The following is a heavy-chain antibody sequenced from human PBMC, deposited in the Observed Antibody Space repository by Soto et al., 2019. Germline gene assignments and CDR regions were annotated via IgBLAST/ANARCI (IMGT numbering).Heavy chain of an antibody. CDR2: FDPEDGET. D-gene: IGHD3-22*01. Sequence: ASVKVSCKVSGYTLTELSMHWVRQAPGKGLEWMGGFDPEDGETIYAQKFQGRVTMTEDTSTDTAYMELSSLRSEGTAVYYCATDGHYYDSSGYYAPFDYWGQGTLVTVSS. CDR3: ATDGHYYDSSGYYAPFDY. CDR1: GYTLTELS. V-gene: IGHV1-24*01. J-gene: IGHJ4*02.